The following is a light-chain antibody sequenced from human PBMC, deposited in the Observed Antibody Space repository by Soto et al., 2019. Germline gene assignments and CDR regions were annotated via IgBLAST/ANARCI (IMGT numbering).Light chain of an antibody. CDR1: QRVSSN. Sequence: VMTQSPATLCVSPGERATLSCRASQRVSSNVAWYQQKPGQAPRLLLYGASARATGVPARFSGSGSGTEFTLTIRSLQSEDLAVYYCQQYNTWSSITVGQGTRLEIK. V-gene: IGKV3-15*01. J-gene: IGKJ5*01. CDR3: QQYNTWSSIT. CDR2: GAS.